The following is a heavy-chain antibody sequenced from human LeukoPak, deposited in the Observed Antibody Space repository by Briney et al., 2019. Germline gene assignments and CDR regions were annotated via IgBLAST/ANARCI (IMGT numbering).Heavy chain of an antibody. Sequence: SVKVSCKASGGTFSSYAISWVRQAPGQGLEWMGRIIPIFGTANYAQKFQGRVTITTDESTSTAYMELSSLRSEDTAAYYCARDPIPPYCSGGSCYSINYFDYWGQGTLVTVSS. V-gene: IGHV1-69*05. J-gene: IGHJ4*02. CDR2: IIPIFGTA. D-gene: IGHD2-15*01. CDR3: ARDPIPPYCSGGSCYSINYFDY. CDR1: GGTFSSYA.